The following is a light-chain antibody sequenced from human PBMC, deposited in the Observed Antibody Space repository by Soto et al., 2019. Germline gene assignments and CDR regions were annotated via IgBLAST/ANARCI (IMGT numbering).Light chain of an antibody. CDR2: DVS. V-gene: IGKV3-15*01. CDR3: QQYNIWPPT. CDR1: QSARIS. J-gene: IGKJ5*01. Sequence: EKVMWHSLATLSVSPGERATLSCRASQSARISLGWYQQKPGQAPRLLIYDVSTRATGVPARFSGSGSGTEFTLTISSPQSEDFAVYYCQQYNIWPPTFGQGTRLEIK.